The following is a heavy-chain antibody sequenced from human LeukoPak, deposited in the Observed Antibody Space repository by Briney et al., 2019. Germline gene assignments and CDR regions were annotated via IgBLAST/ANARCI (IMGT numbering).Heavy chain of an antibody. CDR1: GFTFSDYY. CDR3: ARGPSSSWAKTLDY. Sequence: TGGSLRLSCAASGFTFSDYYMSWIRQAPGKGLEWVSYISSSGSTIYYADSVKGRFTISRDNAKNSLYLQMNSLRAEDTAVYYCARGPSSSWAKTLDYWGQGTLVTVSS. D-gene: IGHD6-13*01. CDR2: ISSSGSTI. J-gene: IGHJ4*02. V-gene: IGHV3-11*01.